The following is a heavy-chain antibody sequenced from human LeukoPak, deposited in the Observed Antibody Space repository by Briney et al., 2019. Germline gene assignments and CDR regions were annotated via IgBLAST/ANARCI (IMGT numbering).Heavy chain of an antibody. V-gene: IGHV3-7*01. Sequence: GGSLGLSCAASGFTFNNYWMSWVRQAPGKGREWVANIKRDVSETYYGDSVKGRFTVSRDNPKYSLYLQMNSLRAEVTALYYCARERFGDFRSGPLFDSWGQGTLVTVSS. CDR2: IKRDVSET. J-gene: IGHJ4*02. CDR3: ARERFGDFRSGPLFDS. CDR1: GFTFNNYW. D-gene: IGHD3-3*01.